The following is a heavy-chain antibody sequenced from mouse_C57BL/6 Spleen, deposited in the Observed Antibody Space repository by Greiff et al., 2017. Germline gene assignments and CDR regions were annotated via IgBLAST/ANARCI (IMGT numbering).Heavy chain of an antibody. V-gene: IGHV1-81*01. CDR1: GYTFTSYG. J-gene: IGHJ4*01. Sequence: VQLQQSGAELARPGASVKLSCKASGYTFTSYGISWVKQRPGQGLEWIGEIYPRSGNTYYNEKFKGKATLTADKSSSTAYMELRSLTSEDSAVXFCARSISYDGYYDAMDYWGQGTSVTVSA. CDR2: IYPRSGNT. D-gene: IGHD2-3*01. CDR3: ARSISYDGYYDAMDY.